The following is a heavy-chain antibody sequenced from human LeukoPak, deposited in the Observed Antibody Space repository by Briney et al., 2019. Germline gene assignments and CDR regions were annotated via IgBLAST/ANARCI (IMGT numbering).Heavy chain of an antibody. CDR3: ARDRYGSGSQYYFDY. CDR2: ISSRSTTT. Sequence: PGGSLRLSCAASGFTFSSGTMNWVRQAPGKGLEWVSYISSRSTTTYYADSVKGRFTISRDNAKNSLYLQMNSLRAEDTAVYYCARDRYGSGSQYYFDYWGQGTLVTVSS. CDR1: GFTFSSGT. V-gene: IGHV3-48*04. J-gene: IGHJ4*02. D-gene: IGHD3-10*01.